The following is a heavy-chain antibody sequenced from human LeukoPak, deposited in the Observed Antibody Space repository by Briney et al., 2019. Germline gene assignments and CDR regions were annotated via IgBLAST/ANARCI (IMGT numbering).Heavy chain of an antibody. Sequence: GGSLRLSCTASGFTFGDYAMSWVRQAPGKGLEWVGFIRSKAYGGTTEYAASVKGRFTISRDDSKSIAYLQMNSLKTGDTAVYYCTIAVSGWTGYFDYWGQGTLVTVSS. D-gene: IGHD6-19*01. CDR3: TIAVSGWTGYFDY. CDR1: GFTFGDYA. CDR2: IRSKAYGGTT. J-gene: IGHJ4*02. V-gene: IGHV3-49*04.